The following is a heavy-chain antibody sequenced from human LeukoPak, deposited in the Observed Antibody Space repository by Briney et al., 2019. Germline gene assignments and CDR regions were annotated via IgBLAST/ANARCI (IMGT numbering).Heavy chain of an antibody. Sequence: GGSLRLSCAASGFTFSSYSMNWVRQAPGKGQEWVSYISSSSSTIYYADSVKGRFTISRDNAKNSLYLQMNSLRDEDTAVYYCARDTRLSVISLPTNFDYWGQGTLVTVSS. D-gene: IGHD5-12*01. V-gene: IGHV3-48*02. CDR2: ISSSSSTI. J-gene: IGHJ4*02. CDR3: ARDTRLSVISLPTNFDY. CDR1: GFTFSSYS.